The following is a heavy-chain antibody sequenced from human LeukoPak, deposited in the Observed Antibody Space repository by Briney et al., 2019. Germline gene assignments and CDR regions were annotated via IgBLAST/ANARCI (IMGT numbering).Heavy chain of an antibody. D-gene: IGHD3-9*01. V-gene: IGHV1-69*04. CDR1: GGTFSSYA. J-gene: IGHJ4*02. CDR3: ARDILTGYYQVDY. Sequence: GASVKVSCKASGGTFSSYAISWVRQTPGQGLEWMGRIIPILGIANYAQKFQGRVAITADKSTSTAYMELSSLRSEDTAVYYCARDILTGYYQVDYWGQGTLVTVSS. CDR2: IIPILGIA.